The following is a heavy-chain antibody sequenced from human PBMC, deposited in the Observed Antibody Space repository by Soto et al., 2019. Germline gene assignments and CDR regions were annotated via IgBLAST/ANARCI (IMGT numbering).Heavy chain of an antibody. CDR1: GFTFSTFA. Sequence: EVQLLESGGGLVQPGGSLRLSCAASGFTFSTFAMSWVRQATGKGLEWVSGLTGRGTNTYYADSVKGRFTISRDNSKSTLYLQMDSLRGEGTVIYYSAKISGWRAFDFWGQGNLVTVSS. CDR3: AKISGWRAFDF. J-gene: IGHJ4*02. D-gene: IGHD6-19*01. CDR2: LTGRGTNT. V-gene: IGHV3-23*01.